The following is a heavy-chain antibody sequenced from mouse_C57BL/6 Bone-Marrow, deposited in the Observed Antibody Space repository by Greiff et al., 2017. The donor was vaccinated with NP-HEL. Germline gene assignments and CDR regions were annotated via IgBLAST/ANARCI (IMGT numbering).Heavy chain of an antibody. Sequence: EVMLVESGGGLVKPGGSLKLSCAASGFTFSSYAMSWVRQTPEKRLEWVATISDGGSYTYYPDNVKGRFTISRDNAKNNLYLQMNHLKSEDTAMYYCARADYYGSSYIPDWFAYWGQGTLVTVSA. CDR2: ISDGGSYT. J-gene: IGHJ3*01. D-gene: IGHD1-1*01. CDR1: GFTFSSYA. V-gene: IGHV5-4*03. CDR3: ARADYYGSSYIPDWFAY.